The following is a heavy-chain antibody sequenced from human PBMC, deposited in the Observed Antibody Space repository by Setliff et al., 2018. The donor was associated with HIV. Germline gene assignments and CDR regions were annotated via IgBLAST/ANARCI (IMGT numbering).Heavy chain of an antibody. D-gene: IGHD6-19*01. CDR2: IIPIIATT. Sequence: GASVKVSCKASGDTFRSHAISWVRQAPGQGLEWMGGIIPIIATTNYAQKFQDRVTITADEFTNTAYMEVSSLRSEDTAVCYCARNGPHGSGWYNYFDFWGQGTLVTVSS. J-gene: IGHJ4*02. V-gene: IGHV1-69*13. CDR1: GDTFRSHA. CDR3: ARNGPHGSGWYNYFDF.